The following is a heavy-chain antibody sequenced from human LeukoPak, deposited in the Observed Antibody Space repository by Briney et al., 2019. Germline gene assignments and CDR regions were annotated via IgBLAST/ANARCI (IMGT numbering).Heavy chain of an antibody. Sequence: GGSLRLSCAASGFTFSTYNMNWVRQAPGKGLEWVSAITTSSAYIYYADSVRGRFTISRDNAKNSLYLQMNGLRDDDTAVYYCARDPYSGNLGPTYYYYMDVWGKGTTVTVSS. D-gene: IGHD1-26*01. CDR1: GFTFSTYN. CDR2: ITTSSAYI. CDR3: ARDPYSGNLGPTYYYYMDV. J-gene: IGHJ6*03. V-gene: IGHV3-21*01.